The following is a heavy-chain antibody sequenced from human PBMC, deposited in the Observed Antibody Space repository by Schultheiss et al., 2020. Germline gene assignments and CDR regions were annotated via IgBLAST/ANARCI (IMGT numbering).Heavy chain of an antibody. V-gene: IGHV3-30-3*01. CDR2: ISYDGSNK. J-gene: IGHJ3*01. D-gene: IGHD2-21*01. CDR3: AKGDQLWWSSGQSEAFDV. Sequence: GGSLRLSCAASGFTFSSYAMHWVRQAPGKGLEWVAVISYDGSNKYYADSVRGRFTISRDNPNNTVYLRMSSLRTEDTAVFYCAKGDQLWWSSGQSEAFDVWGQGTTVTVSS. CDR1: GFTFSSYA.